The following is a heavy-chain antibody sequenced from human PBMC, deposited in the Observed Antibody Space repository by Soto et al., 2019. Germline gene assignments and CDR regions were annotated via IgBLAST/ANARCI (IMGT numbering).Heavy chain of an antibody. CDR1: GFIFSGYG. Sequence: QVQLVESGGGVVQPGRSLRLSCAASGFIFSGYGMHWVRQAPGKGLEWVAVIWYDGSNENYADSVKGRFTISRDNSKNTLYLQMNRLRAEDTAVYYCTRRFSDGWYSDYWGQGTRVTVSS. CDR3: TRRFSDGWYSDY. D-gene: IGHD6-19*01. CDR2: IWYDGSNE. V-gene: IGHV3-33*01. J-gene: IGHJ4*02.